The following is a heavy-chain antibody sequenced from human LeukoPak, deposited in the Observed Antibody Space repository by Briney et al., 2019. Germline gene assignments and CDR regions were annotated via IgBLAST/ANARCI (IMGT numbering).Heavy chain of an antibody. Sequence: PGGSLRLSCAASGFTFSTSWMTWVRQAPGKGLEWVANIKQDGSDEYYMDSVKGRFTISRDNAKNSLYLQMNSLRAEDTAVYYCAKDSGWFRFDYWGQGTLVTVSS. CDR3: AKDSGWFRFDY. D-gene: IGHD6-13*01. J-gene: IGHJ4*02. V-gene: IGHV3-7*03. CDR1: GFTFSTSW. CDR2: IKQDGSDE.